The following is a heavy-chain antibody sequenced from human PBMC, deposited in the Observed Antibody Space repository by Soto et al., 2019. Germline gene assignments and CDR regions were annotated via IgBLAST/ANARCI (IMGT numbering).Heavy chain of an antibody. D-gene: IGHD3-22*01. CDR3: VRGGYGGSGPLFDY. V-gene: IGHV3-74*01. CDR1: GFTFSSYW. CDR2: INSDGSTT. J-gene: IGHJ4*02. Sequence: GGSLRLSCAASGFTFSSYWIDWVRQGPGKGLVWVSRINSDGSTTTYADSVKGRFTISRDNVKNTLYLQMNSLKTEDTAVYYCVRGGYGGSGPLFDYWGQGTLVTVSS.